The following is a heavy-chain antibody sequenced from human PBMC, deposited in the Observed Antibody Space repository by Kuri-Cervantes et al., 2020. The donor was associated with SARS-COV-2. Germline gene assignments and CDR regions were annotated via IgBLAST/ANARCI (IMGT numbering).Heavy chain of an antibody. CDR3: ARGWSQILTGYYKPNFDY. V-gene: IGHV4-34*01. CDR2: INHSGST. Sequence: ESLKISCTVSGGSISSYYWSWIRQPPGKGLEWIGEINHSGSTNYNPSLKSRVTVSVDTSKNQFSLKLSSVTAADTAVYYCARGWSQILTGYYKPNFDYWGQGTLVTVSS. D-gene: IGHD3-9*01. CDR1: GGSISSYY. J-gene: IGHJ4*02.